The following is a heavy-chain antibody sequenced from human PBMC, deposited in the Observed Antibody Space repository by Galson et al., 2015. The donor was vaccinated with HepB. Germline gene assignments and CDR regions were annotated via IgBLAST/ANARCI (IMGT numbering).Heavy chain of an antibody. J-gene: IGHJ4*02. Sequence: SLRLSCAASGFTFDDYAIHWVRQVPGKGLEWVSGINWDGVLINYPDSVNGRFTVSRDNVKNCLYLQMNDLRPEDTALYFCARAPKGWGSSDYWGQGTLVTVSS. CDR1: GFTFDDYA. CDR2: INWDGVLI. CDR3: ARAPKGWGSSDY. D-gene: IGHD3-16*01. V-gene: IGHV3-9*01.